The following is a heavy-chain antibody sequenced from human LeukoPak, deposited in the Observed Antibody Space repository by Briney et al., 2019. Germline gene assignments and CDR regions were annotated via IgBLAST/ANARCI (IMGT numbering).Heavy chain of an antibody. CDR2: IYYSGST. J-gene: IGHJ6*02. CDR1: GGSISSYY. D-gene: IGHD2-15*01. Sequence: SETLSLTCTASGGSISSYYWSWIRQPPGKGLEWIGYIYYSGSTNYNPSLKSRVTISVDTSKNQFSLKLSSVTAADTAVYYCARHNMGYCSGGSCSHYYYYGMDVWGQGTTVTVSS. V-gene: IGHV4-59*08. CDR3: ARHNMGYCSGGSCSHYYYYGMDV.